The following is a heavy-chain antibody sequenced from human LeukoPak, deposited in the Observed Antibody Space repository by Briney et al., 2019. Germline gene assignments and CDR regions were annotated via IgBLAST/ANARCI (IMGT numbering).Heavy chain of an antibody. Sequence: ASVKVSCKASGYTFTGYYIHWVRQAPGQGLEWMGWINPNSGGTNYAQKFQGRVTMTRDTSISTAYMELSSLRSDDTAVYYCARERGYCSSSSCYTSDAFDIWGQGTLVTVSS. V-gene: IGHV1-2*02. CDR1: GYTFTGYY. J-gene: IGHJ3*02. CDR2: INPNSGGT. D-gene: IGHD2-2*02. CDR3: ARERGYCSSSSCYTSDAFDI.